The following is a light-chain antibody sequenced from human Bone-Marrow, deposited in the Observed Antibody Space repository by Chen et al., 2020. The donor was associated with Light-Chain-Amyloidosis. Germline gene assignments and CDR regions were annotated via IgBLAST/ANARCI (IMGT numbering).Light chain of an antibody. CDR3: QQYNSRPWT. J-gene: IGKJ1*01. CDR1: QSINNW. CDR2: KSS. Sequence: DIQMTQSPSTLSASDGDRVTITCRASQSINNWLAWYQQKPGKAPKLLLYKSSTLERGVPSKFSGSGSGTEFTLTISSLQPDDFATYYCQQYNSRPWTFGQGTKVEI. V-gene: IGKV1-5*03.